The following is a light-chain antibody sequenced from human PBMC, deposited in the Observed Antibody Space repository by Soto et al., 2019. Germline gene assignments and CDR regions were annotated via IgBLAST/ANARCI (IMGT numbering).Light chain of an antibody. CDR2: AAS. CDR3: QQSYSTSPT. Sequence: DIQMTQSPSSLSASVGDRVTITCRASQSISSYLNWYQQKPGKAPKLLIYAASSLQSGVPSRFSGSGSGTDFTLTISSLQPEDFATYYCQQSYSTSPTFGPGNKVDIK. V-gene: IGKV1-39*01. CDR1: QSISSY. J-gene: IGKJ3*01.